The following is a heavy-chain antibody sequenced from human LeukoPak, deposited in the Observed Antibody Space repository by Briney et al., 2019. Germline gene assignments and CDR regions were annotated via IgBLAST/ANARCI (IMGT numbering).Heavy chain of an antibody. CDR3: ARAQDTAMVTGMDV. CDR2: INPNSGGT. V-gene: IGHV1-2*02. Sequence: ASVKVSCKASGYTFTGYYMHWVRQAPGQGLEWMGWINPNSGGTNYAQKFQGRVTMTRDTSISTAYMELSRLRSDDTAVYYCARAQDTAMVTGMDVWGRGTTVTVSS. D-gene: IGHD5-18*01. CDR1: GYTFTGYY. J-gene: IGHJ6*02.